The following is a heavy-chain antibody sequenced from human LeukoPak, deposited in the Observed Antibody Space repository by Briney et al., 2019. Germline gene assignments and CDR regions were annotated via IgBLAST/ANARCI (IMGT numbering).Heavy chain of an antibody. J-gene: IGHJ4*02. D-gene: IGHD5-24*01. CDR3: ARDENGYNGFDY. Sequence: ESGGSLRLSCAASGFTFSSYSMNWVRQAPGKGLEWVSSISSSSSYIYYADSVKGRFTISRDNAKNSLYLQMNSLRAEDTAVYYCARDENGYNGFDYWGQGTLVTVSS. V-gene: IGHV3-21*01. CDR1: GFTFSSYS. CDR2: ISSSSSYI.